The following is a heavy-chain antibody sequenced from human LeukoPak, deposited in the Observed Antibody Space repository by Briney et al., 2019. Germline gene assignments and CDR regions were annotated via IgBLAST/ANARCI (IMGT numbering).Heavy chain of an antibody. D-gene: IGHD1-14*01. CDR1: GFTFGGFN. V-gene: IGHV3-21*01. CDR3: ARDGAGHYFDY. CDR2: ISSSSSYI. J-gene: IGHJ4*02. Sequence: GGSLRLSCAASGFTFGGFNMNWVRQAPGKGLEWVASISSSSSYIYNADSVKGRFTISRDNAKNSLYLQMDSLRAEDTAVYYCARDGAGHYFDYWGQGAPVTVSS.